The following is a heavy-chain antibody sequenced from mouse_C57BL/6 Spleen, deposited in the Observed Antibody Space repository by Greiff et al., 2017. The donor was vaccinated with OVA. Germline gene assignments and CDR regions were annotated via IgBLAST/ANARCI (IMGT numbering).Heavy chain of an antibody. CDR2: IYPSDSET. CDR1: GYTLTSYW. Sequence: VQLQQPGAELVRPGSSVKLSCKASGYTLTSYWMDWVKQRPGQGLEWIGNIYPSDSETHYNQKFKDKATLTVDKSSSTAYMQLSSLTSEDSAVYYCARGGTGSYYWGQGTTLTVSS. V-gene: IGHV1-61*01. D-gene: IGHD4-1*01. J-gene: IGHJ2*01. CDR3: ARGGTGSYY.